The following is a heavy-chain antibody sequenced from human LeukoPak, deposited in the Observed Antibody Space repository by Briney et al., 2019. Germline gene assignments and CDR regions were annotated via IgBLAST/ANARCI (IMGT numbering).Heavy chain of an antibody. D-gene: IGHD3-9*01. Sequence: PGRSLSLSCAASGFTFDDYAMHWVRQAPGKGLEWASGISWNSGSIGYADSVKGRFTISRDNAKNSLYLQMNSLRAEDTALYYCAKGSYYDILTGYYEFDYWGQGTLVTVSS. J-gene: IGHJ4*02. V-gene: IGHV3-9*01. CDR2: ISWNSGSI. CDR1: GFTFDDYA. CDR3: AKGSYYDILTGYYEFDY.